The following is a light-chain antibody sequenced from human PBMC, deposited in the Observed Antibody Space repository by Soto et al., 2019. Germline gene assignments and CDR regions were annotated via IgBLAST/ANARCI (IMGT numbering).Light chain of an antibody. CDR1: SSDVGGYDY. J-gene: IGLJ3*02. CDR3: SSYTSSSTWV. Sequence: QSVLTQPASVSGSPGQSITISCTGTSSDVGGYDYVSWYQQHPGKAPKLMISEVNNRPSGVSDRFSGSKSGNTASLTISGLQADDEADYYCSSYTSSSTWVFGGGTKLT. CDR2: EVN. V-gene: IGLV2-14*01.